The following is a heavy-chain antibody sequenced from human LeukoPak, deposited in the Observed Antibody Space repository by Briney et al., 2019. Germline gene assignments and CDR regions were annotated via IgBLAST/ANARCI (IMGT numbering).Heavy chain of an antibody. Sequence: ASVKVSCKASGYTFTSYGISWVRQAPGQGLEWMGWISAYNGNTNYAQKLQGRVTMTTDTSTSTAYMELRSLRSDDTAVYYCARDLSSSWYYYGMDVWGQGTTVTVSS. D-gene: IGHD6-13*01. V-gene: IGHV1-18*01. J-gene: IGHJ6*02. CDR3: ARDLSSSWYYYGMDV. CDR1: GYTFTSYG. CDR2: ISAYNGNT.